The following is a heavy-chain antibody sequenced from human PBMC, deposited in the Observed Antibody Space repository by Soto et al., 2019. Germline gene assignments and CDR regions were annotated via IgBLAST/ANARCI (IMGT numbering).Heavy chain of an antibody. J-gene: IGHJ1*01. CDR1: GGSISGYY. CDR3: ARSLPHYDSSGYRESFQH. Sequence: QVQLQESGPGLVKPSETLSLTCTVSGGSISGYYWSWIRQPPGKGLEWLGYIYYSGSTNYNPSLHRPVTTSLHTSKTHFSLKLTSGTAADTAVYYCARSLPHYDSSGYRESFQHWGQGTLVTVSS. CDR2: IYYSGST. D-gene: IGHD3-22*01. V-gene: IGHV4-59*01.